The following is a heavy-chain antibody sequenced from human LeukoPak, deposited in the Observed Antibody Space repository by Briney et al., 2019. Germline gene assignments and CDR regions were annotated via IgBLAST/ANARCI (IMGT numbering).Heavy chain of an antibody. CDR2: ISSTGTTI. D-gene: IGHD6-13*01. V-gene: IGHV3-48*03. Sequence: GGSLRLSCSASGFTFSSYEMNWVRQAPGKGLEWVSYISSTGTTIYYADSVRGQLTISRDNAKNSLYLQMNSLRAENTAVYYCARGGGYISSWSYFDYWGQGTLVTVSS. CDR3: ARGGGYISSWSYFDY. J-gene: IGHJ4*02. CDR1: GFTFSSYE.